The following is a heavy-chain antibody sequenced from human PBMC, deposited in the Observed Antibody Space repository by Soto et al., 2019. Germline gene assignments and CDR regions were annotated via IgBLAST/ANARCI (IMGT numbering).Heavy chain of an antibody. CDR3: ARGGYDYYDYGMDV. J-gene: IGHJ6*02. D-gene: IGHD5-12*01. CDR2: VYYSGTT. CDR1: GVSISRAGFF. V-gene: IGHV4-31*03. Sequence: QVQLQESGPGLVKTSQTLSLTCTVSGVSISRAGFFWSWIRQHPGKGLECIGYVYYSGTTHYSPSPTGRVTISVDTSKNQFSLKLSSVTAADTAGYFCARGGYDYYDYGMDVWGQGTTVTVSS.